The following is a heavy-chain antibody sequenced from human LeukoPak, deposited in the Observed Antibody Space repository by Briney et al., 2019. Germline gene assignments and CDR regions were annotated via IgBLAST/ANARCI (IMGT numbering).Heavy chain of an antibody. CDR3: ARAIWAAAGTNWFDP. J-gene: IGHJ5*02. V-gene: IGHV4-61*02. Sequence: SQTLSLTCTVSGVSISSGSYYWSWIRQPAGKGLEWIGRIYTSGSTNYNPSLKSRVTISVDTSKNQFSLKLSSVTAADTAVYYCARAIWAAAGTNWFDPWGQGTLVTVSS. CDR2: IYTSGST. CDR1: GVSISSGSYY. D-gene: IGHD6-13*01.